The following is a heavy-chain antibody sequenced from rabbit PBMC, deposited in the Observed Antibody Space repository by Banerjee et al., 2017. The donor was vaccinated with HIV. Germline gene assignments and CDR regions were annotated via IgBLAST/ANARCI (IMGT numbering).Heavy chain of an antibody. V-gene: IGHV1S40*01. Sequence: QSLEESGGDLVKPGASLTLTCKASGLDFSGDSYDSYMCWVRQAPGKGLEWIACIDIGSSGFTYFASWAKGRFTISKASSTTVTLQMTSLTAADTATYFCARDLADVIGWNFNLWGPGTLVTVS. J-gene: IGHJ4*01. CDR2: IDIGSSGFT. CDR3: ARDLADVIGWNFNL. D-gene: IGHD1-1*01. CDR1: GLDFSGDSY.